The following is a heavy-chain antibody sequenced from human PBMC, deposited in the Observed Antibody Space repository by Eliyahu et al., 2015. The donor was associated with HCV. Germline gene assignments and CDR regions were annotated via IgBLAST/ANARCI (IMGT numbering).Heavy chain of an antibody. Sequence: ETLSLTCTVSGGSISTYYWNWIRQPPGKGLEWIGYIYYSGSTNYNPSLKNRVTISVDTSKNQFSLKVSSVTAADTAVYYCARSYYYGSGSYSHDYWGQGTLVTVSS. V-gene: IGHV4-59*01. J-gene: IGHJ4*02. CDR1: GGSISTYY. CDR2: IYYSGST. D-gene: IGHD3-10*01. CDR3: ARSYYYGSGSYSHDY.